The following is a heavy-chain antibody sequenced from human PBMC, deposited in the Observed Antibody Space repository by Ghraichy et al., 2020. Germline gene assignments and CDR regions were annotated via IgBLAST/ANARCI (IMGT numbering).Heavy chain of an antibody. Sequence: SETLSLTCIVSADSITSGGSYWSWMRQCPGKGLEWIGYILYSGRTHYNPSLKSRVAISGDSSKNQFSLNLSSVTAADTAVYFCARGGLVGGAFHIWGQGTMVIVSS. V-gene: IGHV4-31*02. CDR3: ARGGLVGGAFHI. J-gene: IGHJ3*02. D-gene: IGHD1-26*01. CDR2: ILYSGRT. CDR1: ADSITSGGSY.